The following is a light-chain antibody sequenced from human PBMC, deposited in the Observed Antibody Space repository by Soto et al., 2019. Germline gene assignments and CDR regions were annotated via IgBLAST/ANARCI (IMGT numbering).Light chain of an antibody. CDR3: QQYYSYPYT. J-gene: IGKJ2*01. V-gene: IGKV1-8*01. CDR1: QGISSY. CDR2: AAS. Sequence: AIRMTQSPSSFSASTGDRVTITCRASQGISSYLAWYPQKPVKAPKLRIYAASTLHSGVPSRFSGSGSGTDFTLTISCLQSEDFATYDCQQYYSYPYTFGQRTKLESK.